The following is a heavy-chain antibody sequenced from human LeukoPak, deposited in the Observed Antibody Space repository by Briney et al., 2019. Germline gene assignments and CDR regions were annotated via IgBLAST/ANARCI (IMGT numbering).Heavy chain of an antibody. CDR2: IVGSSSNI. J-gene: IGHJ4*02. CDR1: GFTFSTYW. V-gene: IGHV3-48*04. Sequence: GGSLRLSCAASGFTFSTYWMSWVRQAPGKGLEWVSYIVGSSSNIYYADSVKGRFTISRDNAKNSLYLQMDSLRAEDTAVYYCATDSPETAAFDYWGQGTLVTVSS. CDR3: ATDSPETAAFDY. D-gene: IGHD1-1*01.